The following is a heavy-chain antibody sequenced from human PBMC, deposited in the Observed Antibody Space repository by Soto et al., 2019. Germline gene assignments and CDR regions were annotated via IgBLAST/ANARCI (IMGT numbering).Heavy chain of an antibody. D-gene: IGHD2-15*01. CDR2: INAGNGNT. J-gene: IGHJ4*02. Sequence: GFLVKASCKRSGYDFSCHGMHWLHQPPGQRLEWMGWINAGNGNTKYSQKFQGRVTVTRDTSASTAYMELSSLRSEDTAVYYCARSDIVVVVAATPFDYWGQGTLVTVSS. CDR3: ARSDIVVVVAATPFDY. CDR1: GYDFSCHG. V-gene: IGHV1-3*01.